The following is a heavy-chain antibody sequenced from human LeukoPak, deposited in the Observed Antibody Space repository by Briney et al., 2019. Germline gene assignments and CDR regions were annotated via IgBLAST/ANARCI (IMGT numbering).Heavy chain of an antibody. V-gene: IGHV1-8*01. Sequence: AASVKVSCKASGYTFTSYDINWVRQATGQGLEWMGWMNPNSGNTGYAQKFQGRVTMTRNTSISTAYMELSSLRSEDTAVYYCATEYSSGWSLSYWGQGALVTVSS. CDR3: ATEYSSGWSLSY. CDR2: MNPNSGNT. D-gene: IGHD6-19*01. J-gene: IGHJ4*02. CDR1: GYTFTSYD.